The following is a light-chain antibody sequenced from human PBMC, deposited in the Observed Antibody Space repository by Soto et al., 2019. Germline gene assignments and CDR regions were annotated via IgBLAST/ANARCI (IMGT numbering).Light chain of an antibody. CDR2: EVT. J-gene: IGLJ1*01. CDR3: SSYTSSSSLV. Sequence: QSALTQPASVSGSPGQSITISCTGTSSDVGGYNYVSWYQQHPGKAPKLLIYEVTNRPSGVSDRFSGSKSGNTASLTISGLLTEDETVYYCSSYTSSSSLVFGTGTKLTVL. CDR1: SSDVGGYNY. V-gene: IGLV2-14*01.